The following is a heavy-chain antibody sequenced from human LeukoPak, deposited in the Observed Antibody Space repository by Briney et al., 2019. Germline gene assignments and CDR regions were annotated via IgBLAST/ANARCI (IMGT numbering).Heavy chain of an antibody. CDR3: ASNTYYYGSGSYSRQIVY. CDR1: GGTFSSYA. D-gene: IGHD3-10*01. V-gene: IGHV1-69*13. J-gene: IGHJ4*02. CDR2: IIPIFGTA. Sequence: SVKVSCKASGGTFSSYAISWVRQAPGQGLEWMGGIIPIFGTANYAQKFQGRVTITADESTSTAYMELSSLRSEDTAVYYCASNTYYYGSGSYSRQIVYWGQGTLVTVSS.